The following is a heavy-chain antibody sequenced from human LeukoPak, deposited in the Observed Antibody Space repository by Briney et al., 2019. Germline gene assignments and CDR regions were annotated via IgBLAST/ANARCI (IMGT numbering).Heavy chain of an antibody. D-gene: IGHD1-1*01. CDR3: TKDYKADY. Sequence: GGSLRLSCAASGFTFNNYPMTWVRQPPGKGLEWVSVISASGDATNYADSVKGRFTISRDNSKNTLFLQMNRLRVDDTAVYYCTKDYKADYWGQGTLVTVSS. CDR2: ISASGDAT. V-gene: IGHV3-23*01. CDR1: GFTFNNYP. J-gene: IGHJ4*02.